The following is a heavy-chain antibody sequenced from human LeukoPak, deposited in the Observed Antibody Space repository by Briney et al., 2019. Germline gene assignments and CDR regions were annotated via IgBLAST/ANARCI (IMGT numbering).Heavy chain of an antibody. Sequence: PSETLSLTCTVPGGSISSYYWSWIRQPAGKGLEWIGRIYTSGSTNYNPSLKSRVTMSVDTSKNQFSLKLSSVTAADTAVYYCARDGYNLRGYYYYYMDVWGKGTTVTVSS. CDR2: IYTSGST. V-gene: IGHV4-4*07. CDR1: GGSISSYY. D-gene: IGHD5-24*01. J-gene: IGHJ6*03. CDR3: ARDGYNLRGYYYYYMDV.